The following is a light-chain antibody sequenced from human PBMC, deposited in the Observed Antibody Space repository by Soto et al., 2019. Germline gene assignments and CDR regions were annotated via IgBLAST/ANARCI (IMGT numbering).Light chain of an antibody. CDR3: FSHRGGDSHV. CDR1: SSDVGAYNY. CDR2: GVT. Sequence: QSVLTQPASVSGSPGQSITISCTGTSSDVGAYNYVSWYQQYPGKAPKLMIYGVTNRPSGVSNRFSGSKTGNTASLTISGLQAKDEADYYCFSHRGGDSHVFGTGTKVTVL. V-gene: IGLV2-14*01. J-gene: IGLJ1*01.